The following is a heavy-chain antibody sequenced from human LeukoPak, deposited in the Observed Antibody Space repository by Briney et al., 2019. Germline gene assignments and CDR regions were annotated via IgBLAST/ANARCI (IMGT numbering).Heavy chain of an antibody. Sequence: GGSLTLSCTTSGFTFSNYWMYLVRQAPGKGLMWVSRIMSDGTGITYTDSVEGRFTISRDNAKNTLYLQMNSLRDEDTAVYYCVRGQTIDYWGQGTLVTVSS. V-gene: IGHV3-74*01. CDR1: GFTFSNYW. D-gene: IGHD4-17*01. CDR3: VRGQTIDY. J-gene: IGHJ4*02. CDR2: IMSDGTGI.